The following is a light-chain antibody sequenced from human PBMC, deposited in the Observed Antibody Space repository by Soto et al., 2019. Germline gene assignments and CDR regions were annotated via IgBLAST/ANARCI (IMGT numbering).Light chain of an antibody. CDR3: QQYYSYPVFT. CDR1: QGISSY. CDR2: AAS. J-gene: IGKJ3*01. V-gene: IGKV1-8*01. Sequence: AIRMTQSPSSFSASTGDRVTITCRASQGISSYLAWYQQKPGKAPKLLIYAASTLQSEVPSRFSGSGSGTDFTLTISCLQSEDFATYYCQQYYSYPVFTFGPGTKVDIK.